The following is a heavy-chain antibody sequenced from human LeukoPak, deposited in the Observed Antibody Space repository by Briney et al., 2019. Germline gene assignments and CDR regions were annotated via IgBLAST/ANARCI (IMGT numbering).Heavy chain of an antibody. CDR3: TKDATPYTYVEFDY. Sequence: GGSLRLSCAASEFTFEDYALHWVRQAPGKGLEWVSLISGDGATTFYGDSVKGRFTISRDNSKNSLYLQMNSLRPEDSAFYYCTKDATPYTYVEFDYWGQGTLVTVSS. V-gene: IGHV3-43*02. CDR2: ISGDGATT. D-gene: IGHD5-18*01. J-gene: IGHJ4*02. CDR1: EFTFEDYA.